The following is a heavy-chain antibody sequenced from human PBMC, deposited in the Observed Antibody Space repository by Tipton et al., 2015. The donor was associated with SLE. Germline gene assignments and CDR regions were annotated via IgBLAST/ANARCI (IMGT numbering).Heavy chain of an antibody. J-gene: IGHJ5*02. D-gene: IGHD3-3*01. CDR1: GGSISSNNW. Sequence: TLSLTCAVSGGSISSNNWWSWVRQSPGKGLEWIGEIFHSGSTNYNPSLKSRVTISVDTSKNQFSLKLRSVTAADTAVYYCASHGGNDFWRGNWFDPWGQGALVTVSS. V-gene: IGHV4-4*02. CDR3: ASHGGNDFWRGNWFDP. CDR2: IFHSGST.